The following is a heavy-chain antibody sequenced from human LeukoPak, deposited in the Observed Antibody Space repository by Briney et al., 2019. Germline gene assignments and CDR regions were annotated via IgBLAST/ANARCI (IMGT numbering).Heavy chain of an antibody. V-gene: IGHV1-8*03. J-gene: IGHJ4*02. CDR2: MNPNSGNT. CDR3: ARAEDIVVVPAAQFDY. Sequence: GASVNVSCKASGYTFTSYDINRVRQATGQGLEWMGWMNPNSGNTGYAQKFQGRVTITRNTSISTAYMELSSLRSEDTAVYYCARAEDIVVVPAAQFDYWGQGTLVTVSS. CDR1: GYTFTSYD. D-gene: IGHD2-2*01.